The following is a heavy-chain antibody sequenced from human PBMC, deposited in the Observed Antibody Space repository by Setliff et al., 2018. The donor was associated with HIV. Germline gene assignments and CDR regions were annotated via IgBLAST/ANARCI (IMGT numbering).Heavy chain of an antibody. D-gene: IGHD2-15*01. CDR2: ISAYNGNT. CDR3: ARLASGGWPLEVFDI. V-gene: IGHV1-18*01. J-gene: IGHJ3*02. CDR1: GYTFTSYG. Sequence: ASVKVSCKASGYTFTSYGISWVRQAPGQGLEWMGWISAYNGNTNYAQKVQGRITMTTDASTSTVDMELRSLTSDDTAVYYCARLASGGWPLEVFDIWGQGTMVTVS.